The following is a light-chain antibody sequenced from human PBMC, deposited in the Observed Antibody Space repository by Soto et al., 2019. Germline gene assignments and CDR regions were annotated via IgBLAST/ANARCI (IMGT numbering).Light chain of an antibody. V-gene: IGKV1-39*01. CDR3: QQSYSSVMYT. CDR2: AAS. J-gene: IGKJ2*01. CDR1: QSISNH. Sequence: TQSPSSLSASVGDRVTVTCRASQSISNHLNWYQQKPGKAPKLLIYAASSLQSGVPSRFSGSGSGTDFTLTISSLQPEDFATYYCQQSYSSVMYTFGQGTKLEIK.